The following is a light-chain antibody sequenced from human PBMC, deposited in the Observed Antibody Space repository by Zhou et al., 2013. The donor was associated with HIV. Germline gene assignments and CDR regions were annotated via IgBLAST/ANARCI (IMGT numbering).Light chain of an antibody. CDR3: QQASSFPLT. Sequence: DIQLTQSPSFLSASVGDKVTITCRASQDVNDWLAWYQQKAGKAPKLLIYAVSSLQSEVPTRFSGSGSGTDFTLTISSLQPEDSATYYCQQASSFPLTFGQGTRLEIQ. V-gene: IGKV1-12*01. CDR1: QDVNDW. J-gene: IGKJ5*01. CDR2: AVS.